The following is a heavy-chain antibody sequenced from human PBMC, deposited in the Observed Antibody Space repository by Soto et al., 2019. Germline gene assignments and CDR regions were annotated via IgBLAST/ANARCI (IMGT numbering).Heavy chain of an antibody. CDR1: GFTFSSYA. CDR2: ISYDGSNK. D-gene: IGHD3-22*01. V-gene: IGHV3-30-3*01. Sequence: QVQLVESGGGVVQPGRSLRLSCAASGFTFSSYAMHWVRQAPGKGLEWVAVISYDGSNKYYADSVKGRFTISRDNAKNTLYLQMNSLRAEDTAVYYCARIPRYYASSGYHDAFDIWGQGTMVTVSS. CDR3: ARIPRYYASSGYHDAFDI. J-gene: IGHJ3*02.